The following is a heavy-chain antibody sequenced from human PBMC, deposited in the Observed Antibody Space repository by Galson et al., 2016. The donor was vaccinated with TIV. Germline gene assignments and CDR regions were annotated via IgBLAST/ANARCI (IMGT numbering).Heavy chain of an antibody. CDR3: AKDLQTYIVMTGYFDP. CDR2: ISGSGVST. CDR1: GFTFNSYV. D-gene: IGHD2/OR15-2a*01. Sequence: SLRLSCAASGFTFNSYVMYWVRQAPGKGLEWVSSISGSGVSTYYADSVKGRFTISRDKSRNTLYLQMNSLRAEDTAVYYCAKDLQTYIVMTGYFDPWGQGTLVTVSS. J-gene: IGHJ4*02. V-gene: IGHV3-23*01.